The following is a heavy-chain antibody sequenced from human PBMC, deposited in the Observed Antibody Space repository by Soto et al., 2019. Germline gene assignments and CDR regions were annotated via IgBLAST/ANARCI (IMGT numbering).Heavy chain of an antibody. Sequence: PGGSLRLSCTASGFTFGDYAMSWFRQAPGKGLEWVGFIKSRASGATTDYAASAKGRFTVSRDDSKSVAYLQMNNLKTEDTAVYYCTREVGTGYVDCWGQGTLVTVSS. CDR1: GFTFGDYA. J-gene: IGHJ4*02. V-gene: IGHV3-49*03. D-gene: IGHD2-21*02. CDR2: IKSRASGATT. CDR3: TREVGTGYVDC.